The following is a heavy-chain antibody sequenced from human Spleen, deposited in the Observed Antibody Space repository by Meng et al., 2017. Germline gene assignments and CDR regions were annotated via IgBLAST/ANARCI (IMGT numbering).Heavy chain of an antibody. D-gene: IGHD4-11*01. CDR2: INHSGST. Sequence: QVQLEAGGTGLLKPSETLSLTCVVSGASFSDYYWSRIRQPPGKGLEWIGEINHSGSTNYNPSLESRATISVDTSQNNLSLKLSSVTAADSAVYYCARGPTTMAHDFNYWGQGTLVTVSS. CDR3: ARGPTTMAHDFNY. CDR1: GASFSDYY. V-gene: IGHV4-34*01. J-gene: IGHJ4*02.